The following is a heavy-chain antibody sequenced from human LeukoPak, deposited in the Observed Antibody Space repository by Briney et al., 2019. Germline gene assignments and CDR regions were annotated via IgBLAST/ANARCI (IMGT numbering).Heavy chain of an antibody. CDR1: GFTFSSYA. V-gene: IGHV3-23*01. D-gene: IGHD5-18*01. Sequence: QPGGSLRLSCAASGFTFSSYAMSWVRQAPGKGLEWVSAISGSGGSTYYADSVKGRFTISRDNAKNSLYLQMNSLRAGDTAVYYCARGKRGYTYNYGGILRESEGYYLDYWGQGTLVTVSS. CDR2: ISGSGGST. J-gene: IGHJ4*02. CDR3: ARGKRGYTYNYGGILRESEGYYLDY.